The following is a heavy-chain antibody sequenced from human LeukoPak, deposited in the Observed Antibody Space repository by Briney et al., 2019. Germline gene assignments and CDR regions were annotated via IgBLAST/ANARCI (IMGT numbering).Heavy chain of an antibody. Sequence: GGSLRLSCTASEFTLSNAWMSWVRQAPGKGLEWVGRIKSKTDGGTTEYAAPVEGRFTISRDDSKNTLYLQMNSLKTEDTAVYYCTTITMIIVHRDYWGQGTLVTVSS. V-gene: IGHV3-15*01. CDR3: TTITMIIVHRDY. CDR1: EFTLSNAW. CDR2: IKSKTDGGTT. D-gene: IGHD3-22*01. J-gene: IGHJ4*02.